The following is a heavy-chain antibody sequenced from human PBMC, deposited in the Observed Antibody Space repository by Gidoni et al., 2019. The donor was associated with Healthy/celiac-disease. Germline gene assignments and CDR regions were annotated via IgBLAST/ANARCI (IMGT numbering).Heavy chain of an antibody. D-gene: IGHD2-8*02. Sequence: EVQLVESGGGLVKPGGSLRLSCAASGFPFSSYSMNWVRQEPGKGLEWVSSISSSSSYIYYADSVKGRFTISRDNAKNSLYLQMNSLRAEDTAVYYCARDLAQHPGGDFDYWGQGPLVTVSS. J-gene: IGHJ4*02. CDR3: ARDLAQHPGGDFDY. CDR2: ISSSSSYI. CDR1: GFPFSSYS. V-gene: IGHV3-21*01.